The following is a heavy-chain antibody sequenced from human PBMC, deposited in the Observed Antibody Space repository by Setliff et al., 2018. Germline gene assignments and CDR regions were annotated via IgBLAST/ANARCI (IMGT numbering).Heavy chain of an antibody. J-gene: IGHJ4*02. CDR2: INQYGTEK. Sequence: GGSLRLSCAASGFSFSSFWMSWVRQPPGKGLEWVANINQYGTEKYYVDSVKGRFTISRDNARNSLSLQMNSLRTEDTAVYYCFGAGTCSYWGQGTLVTVSS. CDR1: GFSFSSFW. D-gene: IGHD3-10*01. V-gene: IGHV3-7*01. CDR3: FGAGTCSY.